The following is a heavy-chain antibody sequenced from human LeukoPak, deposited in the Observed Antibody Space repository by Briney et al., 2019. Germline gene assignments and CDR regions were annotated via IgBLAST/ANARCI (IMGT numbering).Heavy chain of an antibody. J-gene: IGHJ6*02. CDR3: ARGRPMITFGGVIAKYYYYGMDV. V-gene: IGHV1-24*01. D-gene: IGHD3-16*02. CDR1: GSTLSELS. Sequence: ASVKVSCKVSGSTLSELSMHWVRQAPGKGLEWMGGFHPEDGETIYAQKFQGRVTMTEDTSTDTAYMEMSSLTSEDTAVYYCARGRPMITFGGVIAKYYYYGMDVWGQGTTVTVSS. CDR2: FHPEDGET.